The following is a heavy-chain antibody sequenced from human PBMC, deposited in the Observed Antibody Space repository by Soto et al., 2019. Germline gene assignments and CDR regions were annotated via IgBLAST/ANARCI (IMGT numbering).Heavy chain of an antibody. CDR3: ARVRFLEPPPRDYYYYMDV. J-gene: IGHJ6*03. CDR2: IYYSGST. Sequence: QVQLQESGPGLVKPSETLSLTCTVSGGSISSYYWSWIRQPPGKGLEWIGYIYYSGSTNYNPSLKSRVTISVDTSKNQFSLKLSSVTAADTAVYYCARVRFLEPPPRDYYYYMDVWGKGTTVTVSS. V-gene: IGHV4-59*01. CDR1: GGSISSYY. D-gene: IGHD3-3*01.